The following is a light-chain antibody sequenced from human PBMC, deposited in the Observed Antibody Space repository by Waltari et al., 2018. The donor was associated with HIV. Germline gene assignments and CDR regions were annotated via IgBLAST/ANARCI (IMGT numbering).Light chain of an antibody. CDR3: SSYTSSSTVV. CDR2: EVS. Sequence: QSAPTQPASVSGSPGQSITIPCTGTTSDVGGYNHVSWYQQHPGKAPKLMIYEVSNRPSGVSNRLSGSKSGNTASLTISGLQAEDEADYYCSSYTSSSTVVFGGGTKLTVL. CDR1: TSDVGGYNH. V-gene: IGLV2-14*01. J-gene: IGLJ3*02.